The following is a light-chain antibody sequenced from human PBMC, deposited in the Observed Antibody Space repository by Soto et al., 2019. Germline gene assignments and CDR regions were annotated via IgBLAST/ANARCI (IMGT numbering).Light chain of an antibody. J-gene: IGLJ1*01. V-gene: IGLV2-14*01. CDR1: SSAVGGYNY. CDR2: DVS. CDR3: RSYTSSSTRV. Sequence: QSVLTQPASVSGSPGQSITTSCPGTSSAVGGYNYVSWHQQHPGKAPKLMIYDVSNRPSGVSNRFSGSKSGNTASLTISGLQAEDEADYYCRSYTSSSTRVFGTGTKVTVL.